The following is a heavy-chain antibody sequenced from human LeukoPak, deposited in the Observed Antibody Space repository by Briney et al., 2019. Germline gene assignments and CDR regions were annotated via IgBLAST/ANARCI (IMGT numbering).Heavy chain of an antibody. V-gene: IGHV3-53*01. Sequence: GGSLRLSCAASGFTVSSNYMSWVRQAPGKGLEWVSVIYSGGSTYYADSVKGRFTISRDNSKNTLYLQMNSLRAEDTAVYYCGRGMIAAAGIFDYWGQGTLVTVSS. CDR3: GRGMIAAAGIFDY. CDR2: IYSGGST. CDR1: GFTVSSNY. D-gene: IGHD6-13*01. J-gene: IGHJ4*02.